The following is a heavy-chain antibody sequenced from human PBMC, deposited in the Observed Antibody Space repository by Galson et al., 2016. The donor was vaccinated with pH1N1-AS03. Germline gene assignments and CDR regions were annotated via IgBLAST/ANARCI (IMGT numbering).Heavy chain of an antibody. CDR3: ARGRYSAFDI. CDR1: GDSVSSNIDA. CDR2: TYWRSKWYN. V-gene: IGHV6-1*01. J-gene: IGHJ3*02. D-gene: IGHD1-1*01. Sequence: CAISGDSVSSNIDAWNWIRQSPSGGLEWLGRTYWRSKWYNVYAVSVKSRITITPATSKNQFSLQLNSVTPEDTAVYYCARGRYSAFDIWGQGTMVTVSS.